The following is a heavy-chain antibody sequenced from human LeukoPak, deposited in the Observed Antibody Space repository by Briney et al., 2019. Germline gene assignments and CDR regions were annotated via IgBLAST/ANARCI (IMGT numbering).Heavy chain of an antibody. J-gene: IGHJ4*02. CDR3: ARVGWNDVLDY. V-gene: IGHV3-53*01. CDR1: GFTVSSNY. D-gene: IGHD1-1*01. CDR2: IYSGGST. Sequence: GGSLRLSCAASGFTVSSNYMSWVRQAPGKGLEWVSVIYSGGSTYYADSVKGRFTIPRDNSRNTLYLQMNSLRAEDTAVYYCARVGWNDVLDYWGQGTLVIVS.